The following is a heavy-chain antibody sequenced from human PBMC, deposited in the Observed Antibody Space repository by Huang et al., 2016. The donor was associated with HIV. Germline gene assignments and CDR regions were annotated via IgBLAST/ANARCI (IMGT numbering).Heavy chain of an antibody. D-gene: IGHD3-22*01. Sequence: EVHLLESGGGLVQPGGSLRLSCAASGFSFSSSAMSWVRQGPGGGREWVSTVSNSASSRHYSDSVRGRFTISRDNSKDTLYLQMNSLRAEDTALYYCAKDLVTYDSSGSVWGQGTLVTVSS. CDR2: VSNSASSR. CDR3: AKDLVTYDSSGSV. J-gene: IGHJ4*02. CDR1: GFSFSSSA. V-gene: IGHV3-23*01.